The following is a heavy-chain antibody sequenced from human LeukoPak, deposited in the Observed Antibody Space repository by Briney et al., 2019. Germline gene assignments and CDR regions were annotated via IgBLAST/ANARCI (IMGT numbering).Heavy chain of an antibody. Sequence: GGSLRLSCAASGFTFSSYAMHWVRQAPGKGLEWVAVISYDGSNKYYADSVKGRFTISRDNSKNTLYLQMNSLRAEDTAVYYCARDSLAYCSSTSCHRYFDYWGQGTLVTVSS. CDR1: GFTFSSYA. J-gene: IGHJ4*02. CDR2: ISYDGSNK. CDR3: ARDSLAYCSSTSCHRYFDY. D-gene: IGHD2-2*01. V-gene: IGHV3-30-3*01.